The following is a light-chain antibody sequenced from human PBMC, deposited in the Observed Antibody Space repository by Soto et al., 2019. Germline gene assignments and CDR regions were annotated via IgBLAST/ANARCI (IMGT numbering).Light chain of an antibody. J-gene: IGLJ2*01. CDR1: SSNIGGNT. Sequence: VLTQPPSASGTPGQRVTISCSGSSSNIGGNTVNWYQQLPGTAPKLLIYSNNERPSGVPDRFSGSKSGTSASLAISGLQSEDEADYYCAAWDDSLNGHVVFGGGTKLTVL. V-gene: IGLV1-44*01. CDR2: SNN. CDR3: AAWDDSLNGHVV.